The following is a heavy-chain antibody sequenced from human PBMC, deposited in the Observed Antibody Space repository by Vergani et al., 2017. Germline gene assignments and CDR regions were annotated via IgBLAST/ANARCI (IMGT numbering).Heavy chain of an antibody. D-gene: IGHD3/OR15-3a*01. J-gene: IGHJ5*02. CDR3: GRGETRTDWFYP. V-gene: IGHV4-61*02. Sequence: QVQLHESGPGLVKPSETLSLICSVSGFSMQSGSFYWTWIRQTAERRLEWMGHVYPSGTTNYNPSLNGRVTIFVDKSKNLLSLRMNSVTAAVTAVYYCGRGETRTDWFYPWGQGTLVTVSS. CDR1: GFSMQSGSFY. CDR2: VYPSGTT.